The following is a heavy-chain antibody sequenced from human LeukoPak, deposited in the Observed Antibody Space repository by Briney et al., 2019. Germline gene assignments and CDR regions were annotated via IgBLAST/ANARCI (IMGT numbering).Heavy chain of an antibody. CDR2: ISGSGGST. CDR3: AKLRRYDPPFDC. CDR1: GFTFSSYA. J-gene: IGHJ4*02. V-gene: IGHV3-23*01. Sequence: GGSLRLSCAASGFTFSSYAMSWVRQAPGKGLDWVSAISGSGGSTYYADSVKGRFTISRDNSKSTLYLQMNSLRAEDTAVYSCAKLRRYDPPFDCWGQGTLVTVSS. D-gene: IGHD3-9*01.